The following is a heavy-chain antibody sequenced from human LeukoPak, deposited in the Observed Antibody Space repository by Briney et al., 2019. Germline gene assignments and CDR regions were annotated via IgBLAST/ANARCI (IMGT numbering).Heavy chain of an antibody. V-gene: IGHV3-21*01. J-gene: IGHJ5*02. CDR2: ISSSSSYI. CDR3: ARDWGSSSWYNWFDP. CDR1: GFTFSSYS. D-gene: IGHD6-13*01. Sequence: GRSLRLSCAASGFTFSSYSMNWVRQAPGKGLEWVSSISSSSSYIYYADSVKGRFTISRDNAKNSLYLQMNSLRAEDTAVYYCARDWGSSSWYNWFDPWGQGTLVTVSS.